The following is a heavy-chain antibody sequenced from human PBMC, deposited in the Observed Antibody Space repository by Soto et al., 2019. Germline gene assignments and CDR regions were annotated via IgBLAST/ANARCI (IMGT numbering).Heavy chain of an antibody. D-gene: IGHD3-16*01. CDR1: NGSISSGGYS. CDR2: IYPTGKT. CDR3: ARAPPGPAPRWGV. J-gene: IGHJ6*02. Sequence: SETLSLTCTVSNGSISSGGYSWSWIRQTPGKGLEWIGYIYPTGKTYYNPSLKNRATLSIDTSQNQFSLQLTSVTAADTAVYYCARAPPGPAPRWGVWGQGTTVTVSS. V-gene: IGHV4-30-2*01.